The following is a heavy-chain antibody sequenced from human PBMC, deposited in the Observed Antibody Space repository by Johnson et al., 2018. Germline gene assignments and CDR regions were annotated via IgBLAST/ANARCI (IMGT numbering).Heavy chain of an antibody. J-gene: IGHJ1*01. CDR1: GFIFNDYA. Sequence: QVQLVQSGGGVVQPGRSLRLSCAASGFIFNDYAIHWVRQAPGKGPQWVAVISYEGNNENYADSVKGRFTNSRDNSKNALYLQMNRLGAEDTAVYYCANVIVVVTARESLDYFQHWGQGTLVTVSS. CDR2: ISYEGNNE. CDR3: ANVIVVVTARESLDYFQH. V-gene: IGHV3-30*18. D-gene: IGHD2-21*02.